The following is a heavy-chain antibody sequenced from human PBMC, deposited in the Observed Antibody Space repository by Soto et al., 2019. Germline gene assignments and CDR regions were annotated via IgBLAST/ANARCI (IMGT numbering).Heavy chain of an antibody. V-gene: IGHV4-30-4*08. Sequence: PSETLSLTCTVSGGSISSGDYYWGWIRQPPGKGLEWIGYIYYSGSTYYNPSLKSRVTISVDTSKNQFSLKLSSVTAADTAVYYCARAGVVLVPAGWYFDLWGRGTLVTVSS. D-gene: IGHD2-2*01. CDR2: IYYSGST. CDR1: GGSISSGDYY. J-gene: IGHJ2*01. CDR3: ARAGVVLVPAGWYFDL.